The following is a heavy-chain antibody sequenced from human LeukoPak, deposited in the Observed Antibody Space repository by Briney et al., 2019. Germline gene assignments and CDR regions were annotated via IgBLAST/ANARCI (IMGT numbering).Heavy chain of an antibody. Sequence: SETLSLTCTASGGSISSSSYYWGWIRQPPGKGLEWIGSIYYSGSTYYNPSLKSRVTISVDTSKNQFSLKLSSVTAADTAVYYCARRSLIAADYDYWGQGTLVTVSS. CDR1: GGSISSSSYY. J-gene: IGHJ4*02. CDR2: IYYSGST. D-gene: IGHD6-13*01. CDR3: ARRSLIAADYDY. V-gene: IGHV4-39*01.